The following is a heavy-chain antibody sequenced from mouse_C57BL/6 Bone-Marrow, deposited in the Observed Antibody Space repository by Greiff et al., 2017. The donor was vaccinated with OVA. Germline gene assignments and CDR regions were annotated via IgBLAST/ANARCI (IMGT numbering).Heavy chain of an antibody. CDR1: GFTFSDYG. Sequence: EVQGVESGGGLVQPGGSLKLSCAASGFTFSDYGMAWVRQAPRKGPEWVAFISNLAYSIYYADTVTGRFTISRENAKNTLYLEMSSLKSEDTAMYYCARRWFYAMDYWGQGTSVTVSS. J-gene: IGHJ4*01. CDR2: ISNLAYSI. V-gene: IGHV5-15*01. CDR3: ARRWFYAMDY. D-gene: IGHD1-1*02.